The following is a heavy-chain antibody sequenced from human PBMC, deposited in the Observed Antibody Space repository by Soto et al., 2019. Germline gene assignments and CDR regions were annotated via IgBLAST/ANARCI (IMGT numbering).Heavy chain of an antibody. CDR2: ISAYNGNT. CDR1: GYSFTSYG. CDR3: ARDGIVGATPASSSVLDV. V-gene: IGHV1-18*01. J-gene: IGHJ6*02. Sequence: ASVKVSCKASGYSFTSYGISWVRQAPGQGLEWMGWISAYNGNTNYAQKLQGRVTMTTDTSTSTAYMELRILISDDTAVYSCARDGIVGATPASSSVLDVWGQGTTVTVSS. D-gene: IGHD1-26*01.